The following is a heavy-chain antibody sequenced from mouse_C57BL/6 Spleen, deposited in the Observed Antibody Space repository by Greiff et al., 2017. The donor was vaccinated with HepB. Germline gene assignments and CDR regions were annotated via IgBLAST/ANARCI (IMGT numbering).Heavy chain of an antibody. D-gene: IGHD1-1*01. CDR1: GYTFTSYW. Sequence: QVQLQQPGAELVRPGSSVKLSCKASGYTFTSYWMHWVKQRPIQGLEWIGNIDPSDSETHYNQKFKDKATLTVDKSSSTAYMQLSSLTSSDSAVYYFARSGYYGSSLYWYFGVWGTGTTVTVSS. CDR2: IDPSDSET. J-gene: IGHJ1*03. CDR3: ARSGYYGSSLYWYFGV. V-gene: IGHV1-52*01.